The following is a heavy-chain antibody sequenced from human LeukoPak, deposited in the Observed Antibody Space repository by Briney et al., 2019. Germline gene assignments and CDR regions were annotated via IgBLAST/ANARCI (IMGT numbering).Heavy chain of an antibody. CDR1: GFAFNSFA. V-gene: IGHV3-23*01. CDR3: AKSLGVGGYTRYKGFDQ. CDR2: ISNSDGSS. D-gene: IGHD3-16*02. J-gene: IGHJ4*02. Sequence: GGSLRLSCAAPGFAFNSFAMNWVRQAPGKGLEWGSSISNSDGSSHYADFVKGRFTISRDNSKNTLHLQMNSLRAEDTAVYYCAKSLGVGGYTRYKGFDQWGQGTLVTVSS.